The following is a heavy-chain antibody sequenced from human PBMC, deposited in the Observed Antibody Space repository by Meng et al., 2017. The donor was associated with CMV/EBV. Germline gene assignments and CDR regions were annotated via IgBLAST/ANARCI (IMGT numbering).Heavy chain of an antibody. CDR1: GGSISSSSYY. J-gene: IGHJ6*02. CDR3: ARGGDSSVNTKRDYYYGMDV. CDR2: IYYSGST. V-gene: IGHV4-39*07. Sequence: SKTLSLTCTVSGGSISSSSYYWGWIRQPPGKGLEWIGSIYYSGSTYYNPSLKSRVTISVDTSKNQFSLKLSSVTAADTAVYYCARGGDSSVNTKRDYYYGMDVWGQGTTVTVSS. D-gene: IGHD3-22*01.